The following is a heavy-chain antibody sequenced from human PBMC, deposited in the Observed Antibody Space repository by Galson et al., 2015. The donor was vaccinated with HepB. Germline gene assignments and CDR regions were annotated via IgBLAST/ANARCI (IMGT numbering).Heavy chain of an antibody. J-gene: IGHJ4*02. D-gene: IGHD6-13*01. CDR1: GFSFSSYW. Sequence: SLRLSCAASGFSFSSYWMSWVRQAPGKGLEWVANIKQDGSEKYYVDSVKGRFTISRDNAKNSLYLLMNSLTAEDTAVYYCARESSSWCIDHWGQGTLLTVSP. V-gene: IGHV3-7*03. CDR2: IKQDGSEK. CDR3: ARESSSWCIDH.